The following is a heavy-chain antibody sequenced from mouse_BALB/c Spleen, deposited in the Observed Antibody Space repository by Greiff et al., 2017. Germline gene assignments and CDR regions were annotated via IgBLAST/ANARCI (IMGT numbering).Heavy chain of an antibody. CDR2: ISSGGGST. J-gene: IGHJ2*01. CDR1: GFAFSSYD. Sequence: EVHLVESGGGLVKPGGSLKLSCAASGFAFSSYDMSWVRQTPEKRLEWVAYISSGGGSTYYPDTVKGRFTISRDNAKNTLYLQMSSLKSEDTAMYYCARHGSSFDDWGEGTTLTVSS. D-gene: IGHD1-1*01. CDR3: ARHGSSFDD. V-gene: IGHV5-12-1*01.